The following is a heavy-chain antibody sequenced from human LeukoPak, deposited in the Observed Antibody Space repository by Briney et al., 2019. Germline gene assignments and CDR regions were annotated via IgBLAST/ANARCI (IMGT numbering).Heavy chain of an antibody. CDR3: AELGITMIGGV. CDR2: IKEDGSEK. Sequence: GGSLRPSCAASGFTLSTYDMHWVRQAPGKGLEWVANIKEDGSEKYYVDSVKGRFTISRDNAKNSLYLQMNSLRAEDTAVYYCAELGITMIGGVWGKGTTVTISS. CDR1: GFTLSTYD. J-gene: IGHJ6*04. D-gene: IGHD3-10*02. V-gene: IGHV3-7*01.